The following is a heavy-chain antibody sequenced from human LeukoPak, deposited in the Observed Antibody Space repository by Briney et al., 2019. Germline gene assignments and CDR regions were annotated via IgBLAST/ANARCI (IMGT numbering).Heavy chain of an antibody. D-gene: IGHD3-10*01. V-gene: IGHV5-10-1*01. CDR1: GYSLTNYW. J-gene: IGHJ3*02. CDR3: ATSLSGAFYI. CDR2: IDPSDSYT. Sequence: GESLKISCKGSGYSLTNYWINWVRQMPGKGLEWMGKIDPSDSYTNYSPSFQGHVTISAVKSISTAYLQWSSLKASDTAMYYCATSLSGAFYIWGQGTVVTVSS.